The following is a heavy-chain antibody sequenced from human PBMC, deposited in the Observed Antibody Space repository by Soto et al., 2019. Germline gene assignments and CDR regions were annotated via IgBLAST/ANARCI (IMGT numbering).Heavy chain of an antibody. V-gene: IGHV1-69*13. D-gene: IGHD3-22*01. CDR3: ARELGYYDSSGYNPLTNWFDP. CDR2: IIPIFGTA. CDR1: GGTFSSYA. Sequence: SVKVSCKASGGTFSSYAISWVRQAPGQGLQWMGGIIPIFGTANYAQKFQGRVTITADESTSTAYMELSSLRSEDTAVYYCARELGYYDSSGYNPLTNWFDPWGQGTLVTVSS. J-gene: IGHJ5*02.